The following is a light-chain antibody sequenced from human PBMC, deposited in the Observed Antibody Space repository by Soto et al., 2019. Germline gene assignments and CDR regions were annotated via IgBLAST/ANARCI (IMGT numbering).Light chain of an antibody. CDR2: GAS. J-gene: IGKJ1*01. Sequence: EIVMTQSPATLSVSPGERATLSCRASQSVSSNLAWYQHKPGQAPWLLIYGASTRATVIPSRFSGSGSGTEFTLTINSLPSEEFAVYYCQQSNNWPHTFGQGTNVDIK. V-gene: IGKV3-15*01. CDR3: QQSNNWPHT. CDR1: QSVSSN.